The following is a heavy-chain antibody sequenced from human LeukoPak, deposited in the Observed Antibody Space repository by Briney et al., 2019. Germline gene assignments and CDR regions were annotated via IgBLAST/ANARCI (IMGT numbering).Heavy chain of an antibody. CDR1: GGSFSGYY. D-gene: IGHD3-22*01. CDR2: IYYSGST. CDR3: ARKFRYYDSSGYYVDY. V-gene: IGHV4-34*10. Sequence: TSETLSLTCAVYGGSFSGYYWSWIRQPPGKGLEWIGYIYYSGSTYCNPSLKSRITMSVDSSKNQFSLNLSSVTAADTAVYYCARKFRYYDSSGYYVDYWGQGTLVTVSS. J-gene: IGHJ4*02.